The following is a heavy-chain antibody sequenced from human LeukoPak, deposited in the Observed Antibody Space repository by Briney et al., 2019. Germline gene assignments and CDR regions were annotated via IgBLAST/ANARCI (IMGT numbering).Heavy chain of an antibody. Sequence: SQTLSLTCTVSGGSISSGSYYWRWIRQPAGRGLEWIVRIYTSGSTYYNPSLKSRITISVDTSKNQFSLKLSSVTAADTAVYYCARDRVDYCSSTSCYGYYFDCWGQGTLVTVSS. D-gene: IGHD2-2*01. CDR1: GGSISSGSYY. CDR3: ARDRVDYCSSTSCYGYYFDC. CDR2: IYTSGST. J-gene: IGHJ4*02. V-gene: IGHV4-61*02.